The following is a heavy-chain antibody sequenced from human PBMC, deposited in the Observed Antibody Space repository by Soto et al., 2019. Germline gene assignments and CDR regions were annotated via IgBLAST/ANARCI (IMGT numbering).Heavy chain of an antibody. CDR1: GFTISSHY. Sequence: GGSLRLSCAASGFTISSHYMTWVRQAPGMGLEWVSLIYRGGSKYYADSVKGRFTISRDSSKNTLFLQMDSLRAEDTAVYFCATRKVSAGLWWDGSFDIWGQGTMVTVSLGVDVWGQGTTVTVSS. CDR2: IYRGGSK. V-gene: IGHV3-53*01. D-gene: IGHD6-13*01. CDR3: ATRKVSAGLWWDGSFDIWGQGTMVTVSLGVDV. J-gene: IGHJ6*02.